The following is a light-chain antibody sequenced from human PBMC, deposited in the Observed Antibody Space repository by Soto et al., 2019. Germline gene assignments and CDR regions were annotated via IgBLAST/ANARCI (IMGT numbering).Light chain of an antibody. CDR3: SSYTSSSTLEV. Sequence: QSVLTQSACVSGSPGESITISCTGTSSDDGGYNYVSWYQQHPGKAPKLMIYEVSNRPSGVSNRFSGSKSGNTASLTISGLQAEDEADYYCSSYTSSSTLEVFGTGTKVTVL. J-gene: IGLJ1*01. V-gene: IGLV2-14*01. CDR1: SSDDGGYNY. CDR2: EVS.